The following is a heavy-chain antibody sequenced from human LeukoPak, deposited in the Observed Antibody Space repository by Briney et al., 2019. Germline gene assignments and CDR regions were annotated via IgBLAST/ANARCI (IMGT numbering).Heavy chain of an antibody. CDR1: GFTVSSNY. CDR3: ARDRGIAAPMDV. CDR2: IYSGGSI. J-gene: IGHJ6*03. D-gene: IGHD6-13*01. Sequence: GGSLRLSCAASGFTVSSNYMSWVRQAPGKGLEWVSVIYSGGSIYYADSVKGRFTISRDNSKNTLYLQMNSLRAEDTAVYYCARDRGIAAPMDVWGKGTTVTVSS. V-gene: IGHV3-66*02.